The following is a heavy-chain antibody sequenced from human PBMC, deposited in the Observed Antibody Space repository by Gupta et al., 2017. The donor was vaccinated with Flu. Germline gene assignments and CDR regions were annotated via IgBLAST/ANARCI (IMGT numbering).Heavy chain of an antibody. Sequence: SYAMSWVRQAPGKGLEWVSAISGSGGSTYYADSVKGLFTISRDNSKNTLYLQINSLRAEDTAVYYCAKGYSNYNYYYYMDVWGKGTTVTVSS. V-gene: IGHV3-23*01. J-gene: IGHJ6*03. CDR1: SYA. CDR2: ISGSGGST. CDR3: AKGYSNYNYYYYMDV. D-gene: IGHD4-4*01.